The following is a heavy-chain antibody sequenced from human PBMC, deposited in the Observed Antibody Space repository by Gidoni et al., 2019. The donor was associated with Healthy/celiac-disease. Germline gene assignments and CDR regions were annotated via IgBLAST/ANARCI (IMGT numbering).Heavy chain of an antibody. J-gene: IGHJ6*02. V-gene: IGHV1-46*01. Sequence: QVQLVQSGAEVKKPGASVKGSCKAAGYTFTSYYMHWVRQAPGQGLEWLGIINPSGGSTSYEQKFQGRVTMTRDTSTSTVYMELSSLRSEDTAVYYCARNYDFWSGPKENYYYYGMDVWGQGTTVTVSS. CDR1: GYTFTSYY. CDR2: INPSGGST. D-gene: IGHD3-3*01. CDR3: ARNYDFWSGPKENYYYYGMDV.